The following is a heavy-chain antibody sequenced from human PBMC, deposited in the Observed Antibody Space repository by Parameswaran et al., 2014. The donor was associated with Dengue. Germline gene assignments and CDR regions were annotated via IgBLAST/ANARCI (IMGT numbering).Heavy chain of an antibody. D-gene: IGHD2-2*01. Sequence: GESLKISCAVSGFTFSSYWMTWARQAPGKGLEWVANIKEDGIEKYYVDSVKGRFTISRDNAKNSLYLQMNSLRAEDTAVYYCARWVVVVPSAIEYFDYWGQGTLVTVS. V-gene: IGHV3-7*01. CDR2: IKEDGIEK. CDR3: ARWVVVVPSAIEYFDY. CDR1: GFTFSSYW. J-gene: IGHJ4*02.